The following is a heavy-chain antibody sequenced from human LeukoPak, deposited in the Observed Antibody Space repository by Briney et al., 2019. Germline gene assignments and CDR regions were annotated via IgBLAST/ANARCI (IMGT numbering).Heavy chain of an antibody. V-gene: IGHV4-4*07. J-gene: IGHJ4*02. CDR3: TRDSSGYDWFYDY. CDR2: ISTSGST. D-gene: IGHD5-12*01. CDR1: GGSISSYY. Sequence: SETLSLTCTVSGGSISSYYWSWIRQPAGKGLEWIGRISTSGSTNYNPSLKSRVTMPVDTSKNQFSLMLSSVTAADTAVYYCTRDSSGYDWFYDYWGQGTLVTVSS.